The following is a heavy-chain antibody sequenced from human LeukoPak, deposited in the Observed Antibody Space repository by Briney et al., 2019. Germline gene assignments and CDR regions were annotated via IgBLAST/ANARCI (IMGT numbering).Heavy chain of an antibody. D-gene: IGHD6-13*01. CDR3: ARDRWMAAAASFDY. J-gene: IGHJ4*02. CDR1: GGTFSSYA. Sequence: SVKVSCKASGGTFSSYAISGVRQAPGQGLEWMGGIIPIFGTANYAQKFQGRVTITTDESTSTAYMELSSLRSEDTAVYYWARDRWMAAAASFDYWGQGTLVTVSS. CDR2: IIPIFGTA. V-gene: IGHV1-69*05.